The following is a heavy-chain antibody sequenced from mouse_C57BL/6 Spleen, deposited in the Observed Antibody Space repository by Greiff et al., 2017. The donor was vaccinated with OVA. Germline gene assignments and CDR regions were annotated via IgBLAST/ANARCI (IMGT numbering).Heavy chain of an antibody. CDR1: GYTFTSYW. J-gene: IGHJ3*01. CDR2: IYPGSGST. V-gene: IGHV1-55*01. CDR3: ARYTTVVEGFAY. D-gene: IGHD1-1*01. Sequence: QVQLQQPGAELVKPGASVKMSCKASGYTFTSYWITWVKQRPGQGLEWIGDIYPGSGSTNYNEKFKSKATLTVDTSSSTAYMQLSSLTSEDSAVYYCARYTTVVEGFAYWGQGTLVTGSA.